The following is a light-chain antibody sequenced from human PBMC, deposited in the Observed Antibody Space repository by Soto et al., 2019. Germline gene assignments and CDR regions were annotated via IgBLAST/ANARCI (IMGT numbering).Light chain of an antibody. CDR1: QSISSW. J-gene: IGKJ4*01. V-gene: IGKV1-5*01. CDR3: QQYNSYALT. Sequence: DIQMTQSPSTLSSSVGDRVTITCRASQSISSWLAWYQQKPGKAPKLLIYDASSLGSGVPSRFSGSGSGTEFTLTISSLQPDDFASYYCQQYNSYALTFGGGTKVEIK. CDR2: DAS.